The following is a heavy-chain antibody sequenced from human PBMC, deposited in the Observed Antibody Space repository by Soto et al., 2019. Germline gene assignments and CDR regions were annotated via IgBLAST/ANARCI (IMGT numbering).Heavy chain of an antibody. D-gene: IGHD4-4*01. V-gene: IGHV4-34*01. CDR1: GGSFSGYY. Sequence: SETLSLTCAVYGGSFSGYYWSWIRQPPGKGLEWIGEINHSGSTNYNPSLKSRVTISVATSKNHFSLKLSSVTAADTAVYYCARVQGPYYYYYMDVWGKGTTVTVSS. J-gene: IGHJ6*03. CDR2: INHSGST. CDR3: ARVQGPYYYYYMDV.